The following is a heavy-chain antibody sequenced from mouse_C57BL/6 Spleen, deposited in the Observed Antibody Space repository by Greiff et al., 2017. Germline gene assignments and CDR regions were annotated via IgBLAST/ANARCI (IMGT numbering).Heavy chain of an antibody. CDR1: GYAFTNYL. Sequence: QVHVKQSGAELVRPGTSVKVSCKASGYAFTNYLIEWVKQRPGQGLEWIGDINPGSGGTNYNEKFKGKATLTADKSSSTAYMQLSSLTSEDSAVYFLASSAQYYGSSYGGDYWGQGTTLTVSA. V-gene: IGHV1-54*01. J-gene: IGHJ2*01. CDR2: INPGSGGT. CDR3: ASSAQYYGSSYGGDY. D-gene: IGHD1-1*01.